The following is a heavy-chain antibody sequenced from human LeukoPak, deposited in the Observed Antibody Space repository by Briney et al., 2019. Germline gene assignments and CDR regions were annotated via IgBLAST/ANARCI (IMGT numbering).Heavy chain of an antibody. D-gene: IGHD6-13*01. V-gene: IGHV3-7*03. CDR1: GFTLSSHW. CDR3: ASRIVAAPYYFDY. J-gene: IGHJ4*02. CDR2: IKQDGSEK. Sequence: GGSLRLSCVASGFTLSSHWMSWVRQAPGKGLEWVANIKQDGSEKYYVDAVKGRFTISRDNAKNPLYLQMNSLRAEDTAVYYCASRIVAAPYYFDYWGQGTLVTVSS.